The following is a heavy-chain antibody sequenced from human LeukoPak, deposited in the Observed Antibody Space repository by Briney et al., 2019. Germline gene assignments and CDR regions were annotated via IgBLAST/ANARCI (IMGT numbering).Heavy chain of an antibody. J-gene: IGHJ3*02. V-gene: IGHV4-59*08. CDR1: GGSISSYY. Sequence: SETLSLTCTVSGGSISSYYWSWIRQPPGKGLEWIGYIYYSGSTNYNPSLKSRVTISVDTSKNQFSLKLSSVTAADTAVYYCARGAGVPAAIGDAFDIWGQGTMVTVSS. D-gene: IGHD2-2*01. CDR2: IYYSGST. CDR3: ARGAGVPAAIGDAFDI.